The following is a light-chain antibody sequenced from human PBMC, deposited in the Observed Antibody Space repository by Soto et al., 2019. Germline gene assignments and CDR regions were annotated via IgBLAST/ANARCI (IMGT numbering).Light chain of an antibody. V-gene: IGLV2-23*01. CDR3: CSYAGSDSVV. J-gene: IGLJ2*01. Sequence: QSALTQPASVSGSPGQSITISCTGTNNDVRSSNLVSWYQQDPGKAPKLMIYEGSKRPSGISNRFSGSKSGNTASLTISGLQAEDEADYYCCSYAGSDSVVFGGGTKLTVL. CDR1: NNDVRSSNL. CDR2: EGS.